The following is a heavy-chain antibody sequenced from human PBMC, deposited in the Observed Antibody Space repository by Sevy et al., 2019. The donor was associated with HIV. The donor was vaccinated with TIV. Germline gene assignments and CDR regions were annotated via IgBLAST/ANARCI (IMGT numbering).Heavy chain of an antibody. CDR1: GFTFSHYW. Sequence: GGSLRLSCVASGFTFSHYWMTGVRQAPRKGLEWVANIKQDRRDKYYVDSVKGRFTISRDNAKNSLYLQMNSLRAEDTAVYYCAREGGGILWFGELLNNYYYYGMDVWGQGTTVTVSS. CDR2: IKQDRRDK. J-gene: IGHJ6*02. CDR3: AREGGGILWFGELLNNYYYYGMDV. D-gene: IGHD3-10*01. V-gene: IGHV3-7*01.